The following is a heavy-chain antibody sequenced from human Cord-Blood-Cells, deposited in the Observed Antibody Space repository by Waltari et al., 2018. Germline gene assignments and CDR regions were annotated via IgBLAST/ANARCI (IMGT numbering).Heavy chain of an antibody. V-gene: IGHV4-38-2*01. CDR1: GYSISSGYY. CDR2: IYHSGRT. CDR3: ARRTGEFDY. J-gene: IGHJ4*02. D-gene: IGHD7-27*01. Sequence: QVQLQESGPGLVKPSETLSLTCAVSGYSISSGYYWGWIRQPPGKGLEWIGSIYHSGRTYYSPSRKSRGTRSVDTSKNQFSLKLSSVTAADTAVYYCARRTGEFDYWGQGTLVTVSS.